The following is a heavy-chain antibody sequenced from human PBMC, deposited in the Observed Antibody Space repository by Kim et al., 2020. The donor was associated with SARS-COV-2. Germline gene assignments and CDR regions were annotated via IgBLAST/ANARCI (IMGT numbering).Heavy chain of an antibody. D-gene: IGHD2-21*01. CDR3: ARGGGDDAFDI. CDR2: T. V-gene: IGHV3-20*03. Sequence: TGYADSVKGRFTISRDNAKNSLYLQRNSLRAEDTALYYCARGGGDDAFDIWGQGTMVTVSS. J-gene: IGHJ3*02.